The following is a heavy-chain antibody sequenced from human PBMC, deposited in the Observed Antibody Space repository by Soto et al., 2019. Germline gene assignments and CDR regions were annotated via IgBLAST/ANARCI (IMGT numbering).Heavy chain of an antibody. J-gene: IGHJ4*02. CDR2: ISAYNGNT. CDR1: GYTFSSFD. D-gene: IGHD5-12*01. Sequence: ASVKVSCKASGYTFSSFDISWVRQAPGQGLEWMGWISAYNGNTNYPQKLQGRVTMTTNTSTSTAYMELRSLRSDDTAVYYCARRAYSGRYYFDYWGQGTLVTVSS. V-gene: IGHV1-18*01. CDR3: ARRAYSGRYYFDY.